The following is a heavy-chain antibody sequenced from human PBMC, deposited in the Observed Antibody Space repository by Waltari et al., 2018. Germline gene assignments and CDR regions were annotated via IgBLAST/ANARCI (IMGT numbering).Heavy chain of an antibody. D-gene: IGHD1-26*01. Sequence: QVQLQESGPGLVKPSETLSLTCTVSGGSPSTSYWSWVRQSPGKGLEWIGYIHYSGSSVYNPSLRSRVAISLDTPNNQFSLRRRSVTAADAAIYYCARADTSTSYFYYYMDVWGKGTTVTVSS. CDR1: GGSPSTSY. CDR3: ARADTSTSYFYYYMDV. J-gene: IGHJ6*03. V-gene: IGHV4-59*01. CDR2: IHYSGSS.